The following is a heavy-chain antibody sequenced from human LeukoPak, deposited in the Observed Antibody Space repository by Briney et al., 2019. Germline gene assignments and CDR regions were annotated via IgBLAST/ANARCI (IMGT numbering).Heavy chain of an antibody. CDR2: INPNTGDT. D-gene: IGHD2/OR15-2a*01. CDR3: ARERISRFDS. V-gene: IGHV1-18*01. CDR1: GYTFTKYG. Sequence: ASVKVSCKASGYTFTKYGISWVRQAPGQGLEWMGWINPNTGDTNYGQKFQGRVSMTSNTPITTAYMQMTRLRSDDTAVYYCARERISRFDSWGQGTLVTVSS. J-gene: IGHJ4*02.